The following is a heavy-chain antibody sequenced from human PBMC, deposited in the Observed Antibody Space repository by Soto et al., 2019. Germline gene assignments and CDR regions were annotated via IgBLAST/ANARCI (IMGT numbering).Heavy chain of an antibody. CDR3: ARDSREGRLLWFGELLSSGDY. J-gene: IGHJ4*02. CDR2: IWYDGSNK. V-gene: IGHV3-33*01. D-gene: IGHD3-10*01. Sequence: GGSLRLSCAASGFTFSSYGMHWVRQAPGKGLEWVAVIWYDGSNKYYADSVKGRFTISRDNSKNTLYLQMNSLRAEDTAVYYCARDSREGRLLWFGELLSSGDYWGQGTLVTVSS. CDR1: GFTFSSYG.